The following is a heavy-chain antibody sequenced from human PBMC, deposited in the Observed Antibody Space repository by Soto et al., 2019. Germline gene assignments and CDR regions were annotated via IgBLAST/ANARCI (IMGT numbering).Heavy chain of an antibody. CDR3: ARHHGSPGSYFGMDV. D-gene: IGHD6-13*01. Sequence: GESLKISCKGSGYTFTNYWIGWVRQMPGKGLEWMGIIYPGDSDTKYNPSFQGQVTISADKSINTAYLQWRSLKASDTAVYYCARHHGSPGSYFGMDVWGQGTTVTVPS. V-gene: IGHV5-51*01. CDR2: IYPGDSDT. J-gene: IGHJ6*02. CDR1: GYTFTNYW.